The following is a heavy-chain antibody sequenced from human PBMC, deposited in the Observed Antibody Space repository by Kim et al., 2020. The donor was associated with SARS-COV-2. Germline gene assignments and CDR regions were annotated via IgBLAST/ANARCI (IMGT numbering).Heavy chain of an antibody. J-gene: IGHJ4*02. V-gene: IGHV3-30*18. CDR2: ISYDGSNK. CDR3: AKSYYDSSGYYYVLVDYINYFDY. Sequence: GGSLRLSCAASGFTFSSYGMHWVRQAPGKGLEWVAVISYDGSNKYYADSVKGRFTISRDNSKNTLYLQMNSLRAEDTAVYYCAKSYYDSSGYYYVLVDYINYFDYWGQGTLVTVSS. CDR1: GFTFSSYG. D-gene: IGHD3-22*01.